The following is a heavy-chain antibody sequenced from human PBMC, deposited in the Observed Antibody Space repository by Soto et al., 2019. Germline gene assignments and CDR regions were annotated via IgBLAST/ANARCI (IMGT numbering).Heavy chain of an antibody. CDR3: ARGGDYISTVTTSYWYFDL. Sequence: SETLSLTCTFSGVSISSGGYYWSWIRQHPGKGLEWIGYIYYSGSTYYNPSLKSRVTISVDTSKNQFSLKLSSVTAADTAVYYCARGGDYISTVTTSYWYFDLWGRGTLVTVSS. CDR1: GVSISSGGYY. V-gene: IGHV4-31*03. CDR2: IYYSGST. D-gene: IGHD4-17*01. J-gene: IGHJ2*01.